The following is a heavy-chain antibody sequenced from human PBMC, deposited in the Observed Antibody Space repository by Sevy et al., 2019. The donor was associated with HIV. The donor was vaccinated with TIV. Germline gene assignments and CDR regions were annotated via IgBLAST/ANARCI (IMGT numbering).Heavy chain of an antibody. V-gene: IGHV3-30*18. CDR2: ISYDGSNK. J-gene: IGHJ6*02. CDR1: GFTFSSYG. CDR3: AKDILGSSDVDYYYGMDV. D-gene: IGHD6-6*01. Sequence: GGSLRLSCAASGFTFSSYGMHWVRQAPGKGLEWVAVISYDGSNKYYADSVKGRFIISRDNSKNTLYLQMNSLRAEDTAVYYCAKDILGSSDVDYYYGMDVWGQGTTVTVSS.